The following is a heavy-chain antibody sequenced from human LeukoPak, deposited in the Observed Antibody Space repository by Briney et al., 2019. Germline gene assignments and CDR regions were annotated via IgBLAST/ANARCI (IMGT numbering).Heavy chain of an antibody. D-gene: IGHD3-3*01. CDR1: GGSISSSSYY. V-gene: IGHV4-39*01. CDR2: IYYSGST. J-gene: IGHJ6*03. CDR3: ARLRFNYYMDV. Sequence: SETLSLTCTVSGGSISSSSYYWGWIRQPPGKGLEWIGSIYYSGSTYYNPSLKSRVTISVDTSKNQFSLKLSSVTAADTAVYYCARLRFNYYMDVWGKGTTVTVSS.